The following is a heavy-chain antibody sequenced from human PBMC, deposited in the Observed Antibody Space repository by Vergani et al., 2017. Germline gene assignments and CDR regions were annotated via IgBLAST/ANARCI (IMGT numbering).Heavy chain of an antibody. CDR2: INAYNGNT. V-gene: IGHV1-18*01. J-gene: IGHJ6*02. Sequence: QVQLVQSGAEVKKPGASVKVSCKASGYTFTSYAISWVRQAPGKGLEWMGWINAYNGNTNYAQKIQGRVTMTTDTSTRTAYMEMRSLRSDDTAVYYSERVSSTSDGNGIDVWGQGTTVTVSS. D-gene: IGHD6-6*01. CDR3: ERVSSTSDGNGIDV. CDR1: GYTFTSYA.